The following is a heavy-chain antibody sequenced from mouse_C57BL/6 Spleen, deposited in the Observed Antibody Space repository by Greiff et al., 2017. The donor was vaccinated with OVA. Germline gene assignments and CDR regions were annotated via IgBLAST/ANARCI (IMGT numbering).Heavy chain of an antibody. CDR2: IYPGSGST. Sequence: QVQLQQSGAELVKPGASVKMSCKASGYTFTSYWITWVKQRPGQGLEWIGDIYPGSGSTNYNEKFKSKATLTVDTSSSTAYMQLSSLTSEDSAVYYCASTTVPRYYFDYWGQGTTLTVSS. CDR1: GYTFTSYW. J-gene: IGHJ2*01. V-gene: IGHV1-55*01. CDR3: ASTTVPRYYFDY. D-gene: IGHD1-1*01.